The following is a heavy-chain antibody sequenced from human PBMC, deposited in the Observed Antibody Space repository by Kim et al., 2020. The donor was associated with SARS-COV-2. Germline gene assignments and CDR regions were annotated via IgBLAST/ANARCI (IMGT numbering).Heavy chain of an antibody. J-gene: IGHJ5*02. V-gene: IGHV4-39*01. D-gene: IGHD2-15*01. Sequence: SETLSLTCTVSGGSISSSSYYWGWIRQPPGKGLEWIGSIYYSGSTYYNPSLKSRVTISVDTSKNQFSLKLSSVTAADTAVYYCARQARRGHIVARHDWFGPWGQGTLVTVSS. CDR2: IYYSGST. CDR1: GGSISSSSYY. CDR3: ARQARRGHIVARHDWFGP.